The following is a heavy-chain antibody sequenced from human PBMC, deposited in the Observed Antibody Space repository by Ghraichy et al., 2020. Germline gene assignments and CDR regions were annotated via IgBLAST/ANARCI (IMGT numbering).Heavy chain of an antibody. CDR2: IYSGGST. J-gene: IGHJ4*02. V-gene: IGHV3-66*01. CDR1: GFTFSSYG. CDR3: ASFYSGYHDY. D-gene: IGHD5-12*01. Sequence: GGSLRLSCAASGFTFSSYGMHWVRQGPGKGLEWVSVIYSGGSTYYADSVKGRFTISRDNSKNTLYLQMNSLRAEDTAVYYCASFYSGYHDYWGQGTLVTVSS.